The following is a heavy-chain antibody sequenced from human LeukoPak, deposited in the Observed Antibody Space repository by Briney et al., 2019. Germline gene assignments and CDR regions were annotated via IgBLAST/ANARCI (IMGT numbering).Heavy chain of an antibody. V-gene: IGHV4-59*01. J-gene: IGHJ5*02. D-gene: IGHD2-21*02. CDR2: IYYSGST. CDR1: GGSISSYY. CDR3: ARNCGGDCYANWFDP. Sequence: SETLSLTCTVPGGSISSYYWSWIRQPPGKGLEWIGYIYYSGSTNYNPSLKSRVTISVDTSKNQFSLKLSSVTAADTAVYYCARNCGGDCYANWFDPWGQGTLVTVSS.